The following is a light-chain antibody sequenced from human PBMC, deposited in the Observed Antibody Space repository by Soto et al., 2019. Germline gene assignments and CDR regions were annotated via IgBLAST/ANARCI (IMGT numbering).Light chain of an antibody. CDR2: EVS. CDR1: SSDVGGYNY. J-gene: IGLJ2*01. CDR3: SSYAGSNHLV. V-gene: IGLV2-8*01. Sequence: QSALTQPPSASGSPGQSVTISCTGTSSDVGGYNYVSWYQQHPGKAPKLMIYEVSKRPSGVPDRFSGFKTGITASLTVSGLQAEDVADYYCSSYAGSNHLVFVGGTKLTVL.